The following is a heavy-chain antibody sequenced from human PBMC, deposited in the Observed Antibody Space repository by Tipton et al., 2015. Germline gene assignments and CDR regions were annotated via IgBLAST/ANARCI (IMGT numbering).Heavy chain of an antibody. CDR1: GYSISSGHY. J-gene: IGHJ5*02. V-gene: IGHV4-38-2*01. Sequence: TLSLTCAVSGYSISSGHYWGWIRQPPGKGLEWIGSIYHSGSTYYIPSLKSRVSISVDTPKNQFSLKLRSVTAADTAVYYCASVCISSSCYYWFDPWGQGTLVTVSS. D-gene: IGHD2-2*01. CDR3: ASVCISSSCYYWFDP. CDR2: IYHSGST.